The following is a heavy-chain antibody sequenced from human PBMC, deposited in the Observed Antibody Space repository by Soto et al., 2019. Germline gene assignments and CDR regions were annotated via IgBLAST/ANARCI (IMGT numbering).Heavy chain of an antibody. CDR1: GGSISSSSYY. D-gene: IGHD6-13*01. Sequence: QLQLQESGPGLVKPSETLSRTCTVSGGSISSSSYYWGWIRQPPGKGLEWIGSIYYSGSTYYNPSLKSRVTISVDTSKNQFSLKLSSGTAADTAVYYCARRGSSSWYGYWGQGTLVTVSS. V-gene: IGHV4-39*01. CDR3: ARRGSSSWYGY. CDR2: IYYSGST. J-gene: IGHJ4*02.